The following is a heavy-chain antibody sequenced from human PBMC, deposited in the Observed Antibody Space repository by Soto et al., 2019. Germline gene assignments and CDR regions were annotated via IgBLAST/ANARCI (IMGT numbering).Heavy chain of an antibody. V-gene: IGHV1-2*04. CDR2: INPNSGGT. D-gene: IGHD2-2*01. CDR1: GYTFTGYY. CDR3: ARDPLRYCISTSCPTPHYYYYYGMDV. J-gene: IGHJ6*02. Sequence: ASVKVSCKASGYTFTGYYMHWVRQAPGQGLEWMGWINPNSGGTNYAQKFQGWVTMTRDTSISTAYMELSRLRSDDTAVYYCARDPLRYCISTSCPTPHYYYYYGMDVWGQGTTVTVSS.